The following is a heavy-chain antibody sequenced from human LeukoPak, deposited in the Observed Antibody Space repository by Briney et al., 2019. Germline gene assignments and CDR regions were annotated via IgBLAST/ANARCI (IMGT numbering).Heavy chain of an antibody. V-gene: IGHV4-59*12. Sequence: SETLSLTCTVSAGSIRSYYWSWIRQPPGKGLELIGYIFNSGSTNYNPSLKSRVTMSIDTSNNQFSLRLRFVTAADTAVYYCARDSGTTGEVKFDPWGQGTLVTVSS. D-gene: IGHD3-10*01. CDR1: AGSIRSYY. CDR3: ARDSGTTGEVKFDP. J-gene: IGHJ5*02. CDR2: IFNSGST.